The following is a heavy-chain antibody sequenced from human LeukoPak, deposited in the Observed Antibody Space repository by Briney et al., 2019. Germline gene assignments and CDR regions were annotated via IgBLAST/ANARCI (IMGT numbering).Heavy chain of an antibody. D-gene: IGHD1-26*01. Sequence: GGSLRLSCAASGFTFSSYWMSWVRQAPGKGLEWVANIMQDGSKKYYAESVKCRFTVTRDNAQNSLYLQMYSLRAEDTAVYYCARAQKGSYSELDSRGQGALVTVSS. J-gene: IGHJ4*02. CDR1: GFTFSSYW. V-gene: IGHV3-7*01. CDR3: ARAQKGSYSELDS. CDR2: IMQDGSKK.